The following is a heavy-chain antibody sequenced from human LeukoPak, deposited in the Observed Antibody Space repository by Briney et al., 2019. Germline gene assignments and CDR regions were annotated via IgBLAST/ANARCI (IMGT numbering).Heavy chain of an antibody. CDR1: GGSISNYY. CDR2: IYYSGST. CDR3: AGSTSAYYFSAFDI. Sequence: SETLSPTCTVSGGSISNYYWSWIRQPPGKGLEWIGYIYYSGSTNYNPSLKSRVTISVDTSKNHFSLKLSSVTAADTALYYCAGSTSAYYFSAFDIWGQGTVATVSS. D-gene: IGHD3-22*01. V-gene: IGHV4-59*01. J-gene: IGHJ3*02.